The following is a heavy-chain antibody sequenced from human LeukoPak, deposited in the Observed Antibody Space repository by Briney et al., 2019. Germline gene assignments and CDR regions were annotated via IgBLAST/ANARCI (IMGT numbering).Heavy chain of an antibody. V-gene: IGHV3-30*04. D-gene: IGHD3-22*01. CDR1: GFTFSSYA. J-gene: IGHJ4*02. CDR3: AKYLSGSFDY. CDR2: ISYDGRNK. Sequence: PGGSLRLSCAASGFTFSSYAMHWVRQAPGKGLEWVAVISYDGRNKYYADSVKGRFTISRDNSKNTLYLQMNSLRAEDTAVYYCAKYLSGSFDYWGQGTLVTVSS.